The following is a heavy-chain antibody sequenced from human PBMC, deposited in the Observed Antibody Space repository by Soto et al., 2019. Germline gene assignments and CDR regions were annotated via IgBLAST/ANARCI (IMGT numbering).Heavy chain of an antibody. CDR2: INPLNGYT. CDR1: GYTFTKNA. CDR3: TRDDIGTIYGRFDP. V-gene: IGHV1-3*01. Sequence: QVQLVQSGAEVKEPGASVKVSCKTSGYTFTKNALHWVRQARGRRPEWMGWINPLNGYTKYSERFQGRVSITRDTSASTAFMELRSLRSEDTAIYYCTRDDIGTIYGRFDPWGQGTLVNVSS. J-gene: IGHJ5*02. D-gene: IGHD2-8*01.